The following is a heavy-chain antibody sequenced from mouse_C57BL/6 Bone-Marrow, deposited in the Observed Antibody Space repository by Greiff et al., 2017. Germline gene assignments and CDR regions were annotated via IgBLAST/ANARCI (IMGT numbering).Heavy chain of an antibody. CDR3: ATYYGQGSWFAY. J-gene: IGHJ3*01. CDR2: IDPSDSYT. Sequence: VQLQQPGAELVMPGASVKLSCKASGYTFTSYWMHWVKQRPGQGLEWIGEIDPSDSYTNYNQKFKGKSTLTVDKSSSTAYMQLSSLTSEYSAVYYCATYYGQGSWFAYWGQGTLVTVSA. CDR1: GYTFTSYW. V-gene: IGHV1-69*01. D-gene: IGHD2-10*01.